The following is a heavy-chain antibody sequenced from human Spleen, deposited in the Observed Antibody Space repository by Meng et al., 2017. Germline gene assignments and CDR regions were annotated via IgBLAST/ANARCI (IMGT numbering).Heavy chain of an antibody. CDR1: GFTFSIYW. CDR2: IKQDGSEK. Sequence: EVQVVGSGGGLGQPCVSLSHAFSACGFTFSIYWMMWVRQAPGKVLEWVANIKQDGSEKYYVDSVKGRFTISRDNAKNSLYLQMNSLRAEDTAVYYCARESDDYWGQGMLVTVSS. CDR3: ARESDDY. J-gene: IGHJ4*02. V-gene: IGHV3-7*01.